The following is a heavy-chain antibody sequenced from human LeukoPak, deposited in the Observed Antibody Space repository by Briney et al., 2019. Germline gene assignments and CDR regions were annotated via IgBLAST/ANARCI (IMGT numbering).Heavy chain of an antibody. CDR2: TSSSGSTM. CDR1: GFTLSSYR. V-gene: IGHV3-48*01. J-gene: IGHJ4*02. Sequence: GGSLRLSCAASGFTLSSYRVNWVRQAPGKGLEWLSHTSSSGSTMYYADSVKGRFTISRDNSKNTLYLQMNSLRAEDTAVYYCAKDTAQGSSWFLDYWGQGTLVTVSS. D-gene: IGHD6-13*01. CDR3: AKDTAQGSSWFLDY.